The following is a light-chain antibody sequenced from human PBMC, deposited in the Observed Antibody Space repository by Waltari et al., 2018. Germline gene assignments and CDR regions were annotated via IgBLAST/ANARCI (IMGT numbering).Light chain of an antibody. Sequence: QSGLTQPASASGSPGQSITISSTGTSSDVGNYNLVSWYQQHPGKAPKLLIYEVTKRASGTSDRFSASKSGNTASLTISGLQAQEDEADYYCCSYVGLGTYVFGTGTKVTV. J-gene: IGLJ1*01. V-gene: IGLV2-23*02. CDR3: CSYVGLGTYV. CDR1: SSDVGNYNL. CDR2: EVT.